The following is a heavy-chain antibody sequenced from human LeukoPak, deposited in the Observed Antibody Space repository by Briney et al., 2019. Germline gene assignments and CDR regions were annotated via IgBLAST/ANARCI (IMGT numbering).Heavy chain of an antibody. CDR1: GGSFSGYY. Sequence: SETLSLTCAVYGGSFSGYYWSWIRQPPGKGLEWIGEINHSGSTNYNPSLKSRVTISVDTSKNQFSLKLSSVTAADTAVYYCAGNGEEWELLALDYWGQGTLVTVSS. CDR3: AGNGEEWELLALDY. CDR2: INHSGST. V-gene: IGHV4-34*01. J-gene: IGHJ4*02. D-gene: IGHD1-26*01.